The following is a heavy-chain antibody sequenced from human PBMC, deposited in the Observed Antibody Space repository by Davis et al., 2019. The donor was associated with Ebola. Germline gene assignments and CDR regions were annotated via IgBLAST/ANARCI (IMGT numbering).Heavy chain of an antibody. V-gene: IGHV4-34*01. J-gene: IGHJ4*02. CDR3: ARSAVTIIDY. CDR1: GGSFSGYY. D-gene: IGHD4-17*01. CDR2: INHSGST. Sequence: SETLSLTCAVYGGSFSGYYWSWIRQPPGKGLEWIGEINHSGSTNYNPSLKSRVTISVDTSKNQFSLKLSSVTAADTAVYYCARSAVTIIDYWGQGTLVTVSS.